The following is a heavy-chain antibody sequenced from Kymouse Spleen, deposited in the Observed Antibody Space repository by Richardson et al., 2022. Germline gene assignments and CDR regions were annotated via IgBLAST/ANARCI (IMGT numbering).Heavy chain of an antibody. Sequence: QVQLVESGGGVVQPGRSLRLSCAASGFTFSSYGMHWVRQAPGKGLEWVAVISYDGSNKYYADSVKGRFTISRDNSKNTLYLQMNSLRAEDTAVYYCAKEKDIVATIFDYWGQGTLVTVSS. CDR1: GFTFSSYG. CDR2: ISYDGSNK. CDR3: AKEKDIVATIFDY. D-gene: IGHD5-12*01. V-gene: IGHV3-30*18. J-gene: IGHJ4*02.